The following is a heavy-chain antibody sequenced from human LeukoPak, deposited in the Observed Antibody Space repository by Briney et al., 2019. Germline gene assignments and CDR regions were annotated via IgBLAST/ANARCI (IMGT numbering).Heavy chain of an antibody. D-gene: IGHD3-3*01. J-gene: IGHJ3*02. CDR2: ISAYNGNT. V-gene: IGHV1-18*01. Sequence: ASVKVSCKASGYTFTSYGISWVRQAPGQGLEWMGWISAYNGNTNYAQKLQGRVTMTTDTSTSTAYMELRSLRSDDTAVYYCARGPSDFWSGYYTGNAFDIWGQGTMVTVSS. CDR3: ARGPSDFWSGYYTGNAFDI. CDR1: GYTFTSYG.